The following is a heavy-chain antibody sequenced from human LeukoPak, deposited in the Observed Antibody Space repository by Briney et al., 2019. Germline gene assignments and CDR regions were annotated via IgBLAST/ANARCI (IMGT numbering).Heavy chain of an antibody. Sequence: ASVKVSCKASGYTSTSYDVNWVRQSTGQGLEWMRWMNPNIGNTGYAQKFQGRVTMTRNTSIITAYMELSSLRSEDTAVYYCARGGGYCSGGSCYYWGQGTLVTVSS. J-gene: IGHJ4*02. D-gene: IGHD2-15*01. CDR3: ARGGGYCSGGSCYY. CDR2: MNPNIGNT. V-gene: IGHV1-8*01. CDR1: GYTSTSYD.